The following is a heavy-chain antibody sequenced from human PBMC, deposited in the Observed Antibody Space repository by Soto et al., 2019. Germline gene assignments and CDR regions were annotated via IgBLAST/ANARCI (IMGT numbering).Heavy chain of an antibody. Sequence: SETLSLTCTVSGDSVDSVDYYWGWIRQPPGKGLEWIASIHYSGNTYYSPSLKSRATISADTSKSQLSLTLISVAAADTAVYYCARHTVAPTTDFDHWGQGTLVTVSS. V-gene: IGHV4-39*01. CDR2: IHYSGNT. CDR1: GDSVDSVDYY. D-gene: IGHD1-1*01. J-gene: IGHJ4*02. CDR3: ARHTVAPTTDFDH.